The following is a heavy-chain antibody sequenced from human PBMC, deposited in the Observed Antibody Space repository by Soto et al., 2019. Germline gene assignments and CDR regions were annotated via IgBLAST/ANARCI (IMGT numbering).Heavy chain of an antibody. J-gene: IGHJ4*02. V-gene: IGHV3-73*01. CDR3: TRDYYGSGSPTPKTPVDY. CDR2: IRSKANSYAT. Sequence: PGGSLRLSCAASGFTFSGSAMHWVRQASGKGLEWVGRIRSKANSYATAYAASVKGRFTISRDDSKNTAYLQMNSLKTEDTAVYYCTRDYYGSGSPTPKTPVDYWGQGTLVTVSS. D-gene: IGHD3-10*01. CDR1: GFTFSGSA.